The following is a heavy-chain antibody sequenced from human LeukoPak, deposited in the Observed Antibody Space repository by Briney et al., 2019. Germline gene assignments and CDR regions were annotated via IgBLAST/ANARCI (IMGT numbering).Heavy chain of an antibody. D-gene: IGHD4-17*01. V-gene: IGHV4-30-4*01. J-gene: IGHJ4*02. CDR3: AGYGLEGYYFDY. CDR1: GGSISSGDYY. Sequence: TLSLTCTVSGGSISSGDYYWSWIRQPPGKGLEWIGYIYYSGSTYYNPSLKSRVTISVDTSKNQFSLKLSSVTAADTAVYYCAGYGLEGYYFDYWGQGTLVTVSS. CDR2: IYYSGST.